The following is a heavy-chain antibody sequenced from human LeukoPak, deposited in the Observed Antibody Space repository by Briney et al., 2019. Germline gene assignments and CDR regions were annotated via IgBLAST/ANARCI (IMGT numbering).Heavy chain of an antibody. CDR1: GFTVSSNY. V-gene: IGHV3-53*01. J-gene: IGHJ1*01. D-gene: IGHD6-19*01. CDR3: ARDSHSSGWPEYFQH. CDR2: IYSGGST. Sequence: GGSLRLSCAASGFTVSSNYMSWVRQAPGKGLEWVSVIYSGGSTYYADSVKGRFTISRDNSKNTLYLQMNSLRAEDTAVYYCARDSHSSGWPEYFQHWGQGTLVTVSS.